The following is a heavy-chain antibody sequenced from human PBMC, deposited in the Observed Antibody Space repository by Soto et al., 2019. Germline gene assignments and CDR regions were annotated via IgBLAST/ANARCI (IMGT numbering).Heavy chain of an antibody. CDR2: VSANGQGI. CDR3: AKDRHYPRDYFHY. J-gene: IGHJ4*02. V-gene: IGHV3-23*01. CDR1: GFTFSSSA. Sequence: VQLLESGGGLVQPGGSLRLSCAASGFTFSSSAISWVRQAPGKGLERVSAVSANGQGIYYADSVRGRFTISRDNSKNTVFLHMDSLSAEDTAVYYCAKDRHYPRDYFHYWGQGTLVTVSS. D-gene: IGHD3-10*01.